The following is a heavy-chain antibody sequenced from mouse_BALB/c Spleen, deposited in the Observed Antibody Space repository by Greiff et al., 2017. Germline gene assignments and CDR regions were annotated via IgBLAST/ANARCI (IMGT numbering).Heavy chain of an antibody. CDR2: ISDGGSYT. D-gene: IGHD2-4*01. CDR3: ARGDYDDCAMDY. Sequence: DVMLVESGGGLVKPGGSLKLSCAASGFTFSDYYVYWVRQTPEKRLEWVATISDGGSYTYYPDSVKGRFTISRDNAKNNLYLQMSSLKSEDTAMYYCARGDYDDCAMDYWGQGTSVTVSS. J-gene: IGHJ4*01. V-gene: IGHV5-4*02. CDR1: GFTFSDYY.